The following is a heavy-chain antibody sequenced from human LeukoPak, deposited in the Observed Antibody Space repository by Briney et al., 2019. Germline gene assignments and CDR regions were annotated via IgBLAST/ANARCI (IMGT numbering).Heavy chain of an antibody. V-gene: IGHV3-30*04. J-gene: IGHJ4*02. CDR1: GFTFSSYA. CDR2: ISYDGSNK. Sequence: GGSLRLSCAASGFTFSSYAMHWVRQAPGKGLEWVAVISYDGSNKYYADSVKRRFTISRDNSKNTLYLQMNSLRAEDTAVYYCARGVAVAGTSCDYWGQGTLVTVSS. CDR3: ARGVAVAGTSCDY. D-gene: IGHD6-19*01.